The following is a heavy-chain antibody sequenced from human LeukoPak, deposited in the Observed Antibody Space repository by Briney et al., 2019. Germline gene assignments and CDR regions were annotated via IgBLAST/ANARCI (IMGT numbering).Heavy chain of an antibody. CDR3: ARVIRGSGIPSQTYYYYGMDV. Sequence: PSETLSLTCTVSGGSISSGSYYWSWIRQPAGKGLEWIGCIYTSGSTNYNPSLKSRVTISVDTSKNQFSLKLSSVTAADTAVYYCARVIRGSGIPSQTYYYYGMDVWGQGTTVTVSS. CDR2: IYTSGST. J-gene: IGHJ6*02. CDR1: GGSISSGSYY. D-gene: IGHD3-10*01. V-gene: IGHV4-61*10.